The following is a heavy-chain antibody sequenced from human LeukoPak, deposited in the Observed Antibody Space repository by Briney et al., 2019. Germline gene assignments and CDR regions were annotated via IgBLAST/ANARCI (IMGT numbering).Heavy chain of an antibody. Sequence: PSETLSLTCTVSGGSIGSSSYYWGWVRQAPGKGLEWVSAISGSGGSTYYADSVKGRFTISRDNSKNTLYLQMNSLRAEDTAVYYCAKEEGPFGELSGPWGQGTLVTVSS. CDR1: GGSIGSSSYY. D-gene: IGHD3-10*01. V-gene: IGHV3-23*01. J-gene: IGHJ5*02. CDR3: AKEEGPFGELSGP. CDR2: ISGSGGST.